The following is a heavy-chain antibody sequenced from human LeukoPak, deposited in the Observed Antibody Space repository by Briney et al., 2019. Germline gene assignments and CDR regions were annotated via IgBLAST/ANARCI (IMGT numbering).Heavy chain of an antibody. CDR3: ARDSDSLRLPDY. V-gene: IGHV3-23*01. CDR2: ISGSGGST. Sequence: GGSLRLSCAASGFTFSSYAMSWVRQAPGKGLEWVSAISGSGGSTYYADSVKGRFTISRDNSKNTLYLQMNSLRAEDTAVYYCARDSDSLRLPDYWGQGTLVTVSS. D-gene: IGHD3-3*01. CDR1: GFTFSSYA. J-gene: IGHJ4*02.